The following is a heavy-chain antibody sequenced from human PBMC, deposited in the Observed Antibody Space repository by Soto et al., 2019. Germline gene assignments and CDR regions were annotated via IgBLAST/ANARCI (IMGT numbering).Heavy chain of an antibody. CDR2: IIPIFGTA. D-gene: IGHD5-18*01. CDR1: GGTFSSYA. Sequence: GASVKVSCKASGGTFSSYAISWVRQAPGQGLEWMGGIIPIFGTANYAQKFQGRVTITADESTSTAYMELSSLRSEDTAVYYCASSPPALVDTAMAFQHWGQGTLVTVSS. V-gene: IGHV1-69*13. J-gene: IGHJ1*01. CDR3: ASSPPALVDTAMAFQH.